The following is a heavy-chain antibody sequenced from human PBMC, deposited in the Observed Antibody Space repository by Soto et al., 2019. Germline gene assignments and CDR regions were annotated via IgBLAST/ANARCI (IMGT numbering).Heavy chain of an antibody. J-gene: IGHJ6*02. V-gene: IGHV3-30-3*01. D-gene: IGHD2-15*01. CDR3: ARTGLLHGMDV. CDR2: ISYDGSNK. Sequence: QVQLVEPGGGVVQPGRSLRLSSAASGFIFSSYAMHWVRQTPGKGLEWVAVISYDGSNKYYADSVKGRFTISRDNSKSTLYLQMNRLRAEDTGVYYCARTGLLHGMDVWGQGTTVTVSS. CDR1: GFIFSSYA.